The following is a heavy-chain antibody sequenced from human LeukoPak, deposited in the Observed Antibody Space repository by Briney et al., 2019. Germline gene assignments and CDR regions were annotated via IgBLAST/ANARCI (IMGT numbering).Heavy chain of an antibody. J-gene: IGHJ6*02. CDR1: GYTFTSYY. D-gene: IGHD1-26*01. Sequence: ASVKVSCKASGYTFTSYYMHWVRQAPGQELEWMGIINPSGGSTSYAQKFQGRVTMTRDTSTSTVYMELSSLRSEDTAVYYCAREKMVGATYYYYYGMDVWGQGTTVTVSS. V-gene: IGHV1-46*01. CDR2: INPSGGST. CDR3: AREKMVGATYYYYYGMDV.